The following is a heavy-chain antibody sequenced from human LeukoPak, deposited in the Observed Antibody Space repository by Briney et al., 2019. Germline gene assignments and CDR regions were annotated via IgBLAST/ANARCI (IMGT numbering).Heavy chain of an antibody. D-gene: IGHD6-19*01. CDR2: INHRGST. CDR3: ARHKIAVAGTVDY. CDR1: GGSFSGYY. V-gene: IGHV4-34*01. J-gene: IGHJ4*02. Sequence: SETLSLICGVYGGSFSGYYWSWIRQPPGKGLEWIGEINHRGSTNYNPSLNRRGTISVDTSKYQFSLKLSSVTAADTAVYYCARHKIAVAGTVDYWGQGTLVTVSS.